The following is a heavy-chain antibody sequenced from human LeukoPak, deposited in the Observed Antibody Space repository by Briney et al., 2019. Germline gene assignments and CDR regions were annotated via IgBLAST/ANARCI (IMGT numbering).Heavy chain of an antibody. J-gene: IGHJ4*02. V-gene: IGHV4-61*01. Sequence: SETLSLTCTVSGGSVSSNIYYWNWIRQPPGKGLEWIGYIYYSGSTNYNPSLKSRVTISVDTSKNQFSLKLTSLTAADTAVYYCAREDSSGYLGYWGQATLVTVSS. D-gene: IGHD3-22*01. CDR1: GGSVSSNIYY. CDR3: AREDSSGYLGY. CDR2: IYYSGST.